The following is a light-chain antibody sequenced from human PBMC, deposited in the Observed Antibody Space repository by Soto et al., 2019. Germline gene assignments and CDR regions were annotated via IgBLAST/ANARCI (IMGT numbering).Light chain of an antibody. J-gene: IGLJ1*01. Sequence: QSVLTQPPSASGSPGQSVTISCTGTSSDVGGYDYVSWYQQHPGKAPKLMIYEVSNRPSGVSNRFSGSKSGNTASLTISGLQAEDETDYYCFSYTSSGTYGFGTGTKV. CDR1: SSDVGGYDY. V-gene: IGLV2-14*01. CDR2: EVS. CDR3: FSYTSSGTYG.